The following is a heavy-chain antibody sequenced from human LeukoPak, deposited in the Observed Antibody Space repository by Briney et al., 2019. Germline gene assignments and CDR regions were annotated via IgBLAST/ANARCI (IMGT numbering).Heavy chain of an antibody. CDR1: GGTFSSYS. J-gene: IGHJ3*02. V-gene: IGHV3-21*01. D-gene: IGHD6-6*01. CDR2: ISSSSSYI. Sequence: ASVKVSCKASGGTFSSYSMNWVRQAPGKGLEWVSSISSSSSYIYYADSVKGRFTISRDNAKNSLYLQMNSLRAEDTAVYYCARVRDYSSSSPPADAFDIWGQGTMVTVSS. CDR3: ARVRDYSSSSPPADAFDI.